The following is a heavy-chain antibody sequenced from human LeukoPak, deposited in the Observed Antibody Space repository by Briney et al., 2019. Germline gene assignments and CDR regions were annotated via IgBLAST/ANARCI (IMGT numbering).Heavy chain of an antibody. J-gene: IGHJ3*02. D-gene: IGHD1-14*01. CDR2: IYYSGNT. Sequence: SETLSLTCTVSGGSISSDCYWSWIRQPPGKGLEWIGYIYYSGNTNYNPSLKSRVTMSVDTSKNQFSLKLSSVSAAATAVYYCARDIGRNDAFEIWGQGTMVSVSS. CDR1: GGSISSDCY. V-gene: IGHV4-59*01. CDR3: ARDIGRNDAFEI.